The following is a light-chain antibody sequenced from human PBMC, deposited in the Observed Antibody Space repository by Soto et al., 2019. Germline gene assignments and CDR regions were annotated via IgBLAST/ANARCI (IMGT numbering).Light chain of an antibody. Sequence: QSVLTQPPSVSAAPGQKVTISCSGSSSNIGNNYVSWYQQLPRTAPKLLIYDNNKRPSGIPDRFSGSKSGTSATLGITGLQTGDEADYYCGTWDSSLRYVVFGGGTKLNVL. CDR3: GTWDSSLRYVV. CDR1: SSNIGNNY. V-gene: IGLV1-51*01. J-gene: IGLJ2*01. CDR2: DNN.